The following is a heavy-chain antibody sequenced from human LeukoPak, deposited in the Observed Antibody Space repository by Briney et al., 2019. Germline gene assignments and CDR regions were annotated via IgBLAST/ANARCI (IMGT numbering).Heavy chain of an antibody. Sequence: GASVKVSCKPSGYRITDDYIHWVRPAPGQGLEWMGWINPDTDFTNYAPKFRGRVIMTRDTSISTAYMEVRRLTFDDTAIYYCAPTSEAYTSNWSVWGQGTLVTVSP. D-gene: IGHD3-16*01. V-gene: IGHV1-2*02. CDR1: GYRITDDY. CDR3: APTSEAYTSNWSV. CDR2: INPDTDFT. J-gene: IGHJ4*02.